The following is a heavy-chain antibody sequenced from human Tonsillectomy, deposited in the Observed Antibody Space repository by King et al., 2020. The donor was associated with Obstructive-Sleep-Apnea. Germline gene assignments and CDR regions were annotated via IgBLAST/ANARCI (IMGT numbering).Heavy chain of an antibody. CDR3: ARDSPTVYCSSTSCYLAYFDY. V-gene: IGHV3-30*04. CDR2: ISYDGSNK. J-gene: IGHJ4*02. CDR1: GFTFSSFA. D-gene: IGHD2-2*01. Sequence: VQLVESGGGVVQPGRSLRLSCAASGFTFSSFAMHWVRQAPVKWLDGVAVISYDGSNKYYADSVNVRFTISRDNSKNTLYLQMNSLRAEDTAVYFCARDSPTVYCSSTSCYLAYFDYWGQGTLVTVSS.